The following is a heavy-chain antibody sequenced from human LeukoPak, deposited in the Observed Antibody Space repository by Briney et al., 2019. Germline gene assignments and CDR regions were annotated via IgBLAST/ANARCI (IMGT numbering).Heavy chain of an antibody. Sequence: AGGSLRLSCAASGFTFSSYSMNWVRQAPGKGLEWVSSISSSSSYIYYADSVTGRFTISRDNAKNSLYLQMNSLRAEDTAVYYCARDAPAGWELPQGAFDIWGQGTMVTVSS. CDR2: ISSSSSYI. CDR1: GFTFSSYS. V-gene: IGHV3-21*01. J-gene: IGHJ3*02. D-gene: IGHD1-26*01. CDR3: ARDAPAGWELPQGAFDI.